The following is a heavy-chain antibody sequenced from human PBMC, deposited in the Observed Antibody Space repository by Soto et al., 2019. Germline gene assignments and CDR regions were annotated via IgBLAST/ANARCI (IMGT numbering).Heavy chain of an antibody. CDR3: ARDCLYDRSGYHNYYYYGMDV. Sequence: ASVKVSCKASGYTFTSYAMHWVRQAPGRRLEWMGWINAGNGNTKYSQKFQGRVTITRDTSASTAYMELSSLRSEDTAVYYCARDCLYDRSGYHNYYYYGMDVWGQGTTVTVSS. CDR2: INAGNGNT. V-gene: IGHV1-3*01. CDR1: GYTFTSYA. J-gene: IGHJ6*02. D-gene: IGHD3-22*01.